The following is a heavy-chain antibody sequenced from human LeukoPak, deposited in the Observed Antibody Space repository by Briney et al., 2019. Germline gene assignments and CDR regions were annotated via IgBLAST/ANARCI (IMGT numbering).Heavy chain of an antibody. Sequence: SEPLSLTCNVSGGSISSSSNYWGWIRQPPGKGLEWIGSICYSGSTYYNPSLKSRVTISVDTSKNQFSLKLSSVTAADTAVYYCARRPKTPGRTIFDYWGQGTLVTVSS. CDR1: GGSISSSSNY. J-gene: IGHJ4*02. CDR3: ARRPKTPGRTIFDY. V-gene: IGHV4-39*01. CDR2: ICYSGST. D-gene: IGHD3-10*01.